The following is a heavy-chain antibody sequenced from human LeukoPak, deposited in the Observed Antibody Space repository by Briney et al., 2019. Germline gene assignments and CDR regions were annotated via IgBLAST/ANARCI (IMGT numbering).Heavy chain of an antibody. Sequence: ASVKVSCKASGYTFTSYDINWVRQATGQGLEWMGWMNPNSGNTGYAQKFQGRVTTTRNTSISTAYMELSSLRSEDTAVYYCARSWRGYAIGDYWGQGTLVTVSS. D-gene: IGHD2-8*01. CDR1: GYTFTSYD. V-gene: IGHV1-8*01. CDR2: MNPNSGNT. CDR3: ARSWRGYAIGDY. J-gene: IGHJ4*02.